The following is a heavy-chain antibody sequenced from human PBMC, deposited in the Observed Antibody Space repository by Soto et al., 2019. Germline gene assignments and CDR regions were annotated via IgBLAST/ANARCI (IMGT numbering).Heavy chain of an antibody. J-gene: IGHJ4*02. D-gene: IGHD6-6*01. CDR2: ISGSGTST. CDR1: GFTFSSHA. CDR3: ARDLYSSSARYFDY. V-gene: IGHV3-21*01. Sequence: GGSLRLSCAASGFTFSSHAMTWVRQAPGRGLGWVSGISGSGTSTYYADSVKGRFTISRDNAKNSLYLQMNSLRAEDTAVYYCARDLYSSSARYFDYWGQGTLVTIS.